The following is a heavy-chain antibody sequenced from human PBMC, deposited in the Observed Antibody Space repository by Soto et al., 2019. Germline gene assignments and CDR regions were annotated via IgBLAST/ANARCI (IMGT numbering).Heavy chain of an antibody. D-gene: IGHD6-19*01. CDR3: ARGEYSSGWDADAFDI. Sequence: QVQLVESGGGVVQPGRSLRLSCAASGFTFSSYGMHWVRQAPGKGLEWVAVLWYDGSNKYYADSVKGRFTISRDNSNNTLYLQMNSLRAEDXAVYYXARGEYSSGWDADAFDIWGQGTMVTVSS. J-gene: IGHJ3*02. CDR2: LWYDGSNK. CDR1: GFTFSSYG. V-gene: IGHV3-33*01.